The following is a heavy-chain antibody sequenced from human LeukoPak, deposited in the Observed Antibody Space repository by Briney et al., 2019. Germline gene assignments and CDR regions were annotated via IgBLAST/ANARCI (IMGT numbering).Heavy chain of an antibody. Sequence: ASVKVSCKASGYTFKNYDINWVRQATGQGLEWMGWMNPNSGNTGFAQKFQDRASMTRDTSINTAYMELTSLRSGDTAVYYCARATPGGLHGYSFDYWGQGTVVTVYS. J-gene: IGHJ4*02. CDR3: ARATPGGLHGYSFDY. D-gene: IGHD5-24*01. CDR2: MNPNSGNT. V-gene: IGHV1-8*02. CDR1: GYTFKNYD.